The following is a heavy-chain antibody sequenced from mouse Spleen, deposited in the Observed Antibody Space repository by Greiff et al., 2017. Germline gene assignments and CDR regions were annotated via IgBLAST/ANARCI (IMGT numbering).Heavy chain of an antibody. J-gene: IGHJ4*01. CDR2: ISSGSSTI. CDR3: ARGGYRHYYAMDY. Sequence: EVQGVESGGGLVKPGGSLKLSCAASGFTFSDYGMHWVRQAPEKGLEWVAYISSGSSTIYYADTVKGRFTISRDNAKNTLFLQMTSLRSEDTAMYYCARGGYRHYYAMDYWGQGTSVTVSS. D-gene: IGHD2-14*01. V-gene: IGHV5-17*01. CDR1: GFTFSDYG.